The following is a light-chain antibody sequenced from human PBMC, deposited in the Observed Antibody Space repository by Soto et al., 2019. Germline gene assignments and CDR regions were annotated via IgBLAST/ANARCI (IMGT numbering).Light chain of an antibody. CDR2: KVS. CDR3: MQGTGLPWT. J-gene: IGKJ1*01. Sequence: EVMMTQSPLSLPVTLGQPASISCRSSQTLVYSDGNIYVSWFQQRPGQSPRRLIYKVSNRDSGVPDRFSGSGSGTDFTLKISRVEAEDVGVYYCMQGTGLPWTFGQGTNVEI. CDR1: QTLVYSDGNIY. V-gene: IGKV2-30*01.